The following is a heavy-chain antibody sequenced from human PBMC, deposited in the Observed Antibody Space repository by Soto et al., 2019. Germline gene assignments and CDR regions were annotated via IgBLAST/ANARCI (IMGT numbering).Heavy chain of an antibody. Sequence: ASVKVSCKASGYIFTDYYMHWVRQAPGQELGWMGRINPNSGGTNYAQKFQGRVTMTRDTSISTAYMELSRLRSDDTAVYYCAATYYDFWSGPIGGFDYWGQGTLVTVSS. CDR1: GYIFTDYY. D-gene: IGHD3-3*01. J-gene: IGHJ4*02. CDR3: AATYYDFWSGPIGGFDY. V-gene: IGHV1-2*06. CDR2: INPNSGGT.